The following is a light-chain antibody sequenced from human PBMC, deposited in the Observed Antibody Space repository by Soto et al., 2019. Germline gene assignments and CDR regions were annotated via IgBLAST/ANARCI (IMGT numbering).Light chain of an antibody. CDR2: DAS. J-gene: IGKJ1*01. Sequence: EIVMTQSPATLSVSPGERATLSCRASQSVSSNLAWYQQKPGQAPRLLIYDASTRATGIPARFSGSGSGTEFTLTISSLQSEDLAVYYCQQYNNWPLTFGQGTKVEIK. CDR3: QQYNNWPLT. V-gene: IGKV3-15*01. CDR1: QSVSSN.